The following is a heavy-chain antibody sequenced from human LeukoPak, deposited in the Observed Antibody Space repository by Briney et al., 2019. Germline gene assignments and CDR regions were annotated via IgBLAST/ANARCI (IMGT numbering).Heavy chain of an antibody. CDR1: GFTFSTYW. CDR3: TRGGLEPIDS. Sequence: GGSLRLSCAASGFTFSTYWMHWVRQAPGKGLVWVSRINPDASTTNYADSVRGRFTISRDNSKNTLYLQMNSLRADDTALYYCTRGGLEPIDSWGQGTLVTVSS. D-gene: IGHD1-1*01. J-gene: IGHJ4*02. CDR2: INPDASTT. V-gene: IGHV3-74*01.